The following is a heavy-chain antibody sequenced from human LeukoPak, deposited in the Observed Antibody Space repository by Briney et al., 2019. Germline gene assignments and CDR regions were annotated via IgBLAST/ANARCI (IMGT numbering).Heavy chain of an antibody. Sequence: PVGSLRLSCAASGFTFSSYEMNWVRQAPGKGLEWVSYISSSGSAIYYADSVKGRFTISRDNAKNSLYLQMNSLRAEDTAVYYCATLWFGYAYWGQGTLVTVSS. D-gene: IGHD3-10*01. V-gene: IGHV3-48*03. J-gene: IGHJ4*02. CDR1: GFTFSSYE. CDR2: ISSSGSAI. CDR3: ATLWFGYAY.